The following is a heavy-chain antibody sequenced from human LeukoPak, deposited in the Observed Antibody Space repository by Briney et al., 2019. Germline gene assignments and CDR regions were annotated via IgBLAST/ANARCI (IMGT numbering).Heavy chain of an antibody. Sequence: GGSLRLSCIASGFSFSGYAMSWVRQAPGKGLEWVANINKDGSGTSYADSVKGRLTISRDNAKNSLYLQMNGLRVEDTAVYYCARGCCSVSGLYFEFWGQGSLVTVSS. V-gene: IGHV3-7*03. J-gene: IGHJ4*02. CDR1: GFSFSGYA. CDR2: INKDGSGT. CDR3: ARGCCSVSGLYFEF. D-gene: IGHD3-9*01.